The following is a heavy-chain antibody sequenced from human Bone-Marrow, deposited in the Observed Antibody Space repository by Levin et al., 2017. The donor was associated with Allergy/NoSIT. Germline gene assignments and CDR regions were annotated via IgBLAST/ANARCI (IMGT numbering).Heavy chain of an antibody. CDR3: ARANPEMATITLWFDP. J-gene: IGHJ5*02. V-gene: IGHV3-33*01. CDR1: GFTFSSYG. D-gene: IGHD5-24*01. Sequence: GGSLRLSCAASGFTFSSYGMHWVRQAPGKGLEWVAVIWYDGSNKYYADSVKGRFTISRDNSKNTLYLQMNSLRAEDTAVYYCARANPEMATITLWFDPWGQGTLVTVSS. CDR2: IWYDGSNK.